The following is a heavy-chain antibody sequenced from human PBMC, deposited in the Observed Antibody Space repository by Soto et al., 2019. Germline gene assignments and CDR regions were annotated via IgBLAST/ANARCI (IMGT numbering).Heavy chain of an antibody. CDR3: ARGVAGSGFDL. CDR2: TYYRSNWRH. J-gene: IGHJ4*02. D-gene: IGHD6-19*01. Sequence: PSQTLSLTCAISGDSVSSNTAAWNWIRSSPSRGLEWLGRTYYRSNWRHDYAVSVKSRITVNPDTSKNRFSLQLNSVTPDDTAVYYCARGVAGSGFDLWGQGTLVNVSS. CDR1: GDSVSSNTAA. V-gene: IGHV6-1*01.